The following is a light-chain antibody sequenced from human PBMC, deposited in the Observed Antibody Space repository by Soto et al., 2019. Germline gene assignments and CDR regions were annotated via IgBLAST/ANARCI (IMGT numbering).Light chain of an antibody. Sequence: EMVLTQSPGTLSLSPGERATLSCRSSQSVRSSQSVSSYLAWYQQKPGQAPRLLIYGASNRATGIPDGCSGGGSGTDFSLTTSRLEPEEFAVYYCQQYGTSPLTFGPGTKVGVK. CDR3: QQYGTSPLT. CDR2: GAS. J-gene: IGKJ3*01. V-gene: IGKV3-20*01. CDR1: QSVRSSQSVSSY.